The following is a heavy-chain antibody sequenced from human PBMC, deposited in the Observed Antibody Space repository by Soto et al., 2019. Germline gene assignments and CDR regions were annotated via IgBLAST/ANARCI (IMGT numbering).Heavy chain of an antibody. V-gene: IGHV1-69*01. CDR2: IIPIFGTA. CDR3: ASRGNYYDSSGYWDYFQH. J-gene: IGHJ1*01. CDR1: GGTFSSYA. Sequence: QVQLVQSGAEVKKPGSSVKVSCKASGGTFSSYAISWVRQAPGQGLEWMGGIIPIFGTANYAQKFQGRVTITADESTSTAYMELSSLRSEDTAVYYCASRGNYYDSSGYWDYFQHWGQGTLITVSS. D-gene: IGHD3-22*01.